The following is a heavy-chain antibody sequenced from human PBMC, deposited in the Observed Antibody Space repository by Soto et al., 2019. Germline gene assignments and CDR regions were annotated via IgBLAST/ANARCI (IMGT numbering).Heavy chain of an antibody. CDR2: INPSGGST. D-gene: IGHD2-15*01. V-gene: IGHV1-46*01. J-gene: IGHJ6*02. Sequence: ASVKVSCKASGYTFTSYYMHWVRRAPGQGLEWMGIINPSGGSTSYAQKFQGRVTMTRDTSTSTVYMELSSLRSEDTAVYYCARRMGGSGYYYGMDVWGQGTTVTVSS. CDR3: ARRMGGSGYYYGMDV. CDR1: GYTFTSYY.